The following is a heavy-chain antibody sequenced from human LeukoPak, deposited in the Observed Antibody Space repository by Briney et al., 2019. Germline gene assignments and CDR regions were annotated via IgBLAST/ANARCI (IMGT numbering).Heavy chain of an antibody. CDR2: VYYSGST. Sequence: SETLSLTCTVSGDSINNYYWSWVRQPPGKGLGWIGYVYYSGSTNYNPSLKSRVTISVDRSKTQFSLKLSSVTAADTAVYYCARDYREIYYDSSGYYYYYYGMDVWGQGTTVTVSS. CDR1: GDSINNYY. CDR3: ARDYREIYYDSSGYYYYYYGMDV. D-gene: IGHD3-22*01. J-gene: IGHJ6*02. V-gene: IGHV4-59*12.